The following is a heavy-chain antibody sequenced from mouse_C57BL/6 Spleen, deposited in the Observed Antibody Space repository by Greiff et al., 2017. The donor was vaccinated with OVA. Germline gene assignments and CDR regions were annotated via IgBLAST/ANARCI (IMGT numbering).Heavy chain of an antibody. CDR1: GFTFSDYG. CDR3: ARGGIYTPYFDY. J-gene: IGHJ2*01. V-gene: IGHV5-17*01. Sequence: VKLVESGGGLVKPGGSLKLSCAASGFTFSDYGMHWVRQAPEKGLEWVAYISSGSSTIYYADTVKGRFTISRDNAKNTLFLQMTSLRSEDTAMYYCARGGIYTPYFDYWGQGTTLTVSS. CDR2: ISSGSSTI. D-gene: IGHD2-12*01.